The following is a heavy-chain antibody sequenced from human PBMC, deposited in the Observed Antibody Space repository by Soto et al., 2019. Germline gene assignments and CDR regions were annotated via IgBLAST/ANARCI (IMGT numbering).Heavy chain of an antibody. CDR3: AIYSPYDYVFDY. CDR1: GGSFSAYY. J-gene: IGHJ4*02. D-gene: IGHD5-12*01. V-gene: IGHV4-34*01. Sequence: SETLSLTCAVYGGSFSAYYWTWIRQPPGKGLEWIGEVSHSGRTKYNPSLKSRVSISGDTAKNQFSLKVTSVTAADTAVYYCAIYSPYDYVFDYWGQGTLVTVSS. CDR2: VSHSGRT.